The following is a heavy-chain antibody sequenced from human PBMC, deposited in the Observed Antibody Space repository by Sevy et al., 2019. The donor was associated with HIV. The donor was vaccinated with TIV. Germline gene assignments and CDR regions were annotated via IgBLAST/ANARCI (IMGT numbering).Heavy chain of an antibody. CDR3: ARAEQVTMVVVFGGLYFDS. V-gene: IGHV3-7*01. D-gene: IGHD3-22*01. CDR1: GFTFSRYW. J-gene: IGHJ4*02. Sequence: GGSLRLSCAASGFTFSRYWMTWVRQAPGKGLEWVANIKQDESEKYYGDSLKGRLTISRDNAKNSLYLQMNSLRADDTAVYYCARAEQVTMVVVFGGLYFDSWGQGTLVTVSS. CDR2: IKQDESEK.